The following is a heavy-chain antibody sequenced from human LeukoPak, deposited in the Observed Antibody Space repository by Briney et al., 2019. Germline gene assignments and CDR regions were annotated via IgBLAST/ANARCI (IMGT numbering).Heavy chain of an antibody. J-gene: IGHJ4*02. Sequence: PGGSLRLSCVASGFTFSSYAMQWVRQAPGKGLEWVALISNAGSKKNYADSVKGRFTISRDNSQNTLYLEMSSLRAEDTAVYYCARDRRGVWGSTDYWGQGTLVTVSS. V-gene: IGHV3-30-3*01. CDR1: GFTFSSYA. CDR2: ISNAGSKK. D-gene: IGHD3-16*01. CDR3: ARDRRGVWGSTDY.